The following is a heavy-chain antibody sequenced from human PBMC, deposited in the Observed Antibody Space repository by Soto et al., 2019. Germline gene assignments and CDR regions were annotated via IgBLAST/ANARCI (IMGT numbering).Heavy chain of an antibody. CDR3: AHRLPGPSGYEV. J-gene: IGHJ6*02. CDR2: IYWNDEQ. CDR1: GFSTTSGVVG. Sequence: QITLKAYGPTLVKPTQTLTLTCTFSGFSTTSGVVGVGWIRQPPGEALERLTLIYWNDEQYYNPSLRNSLTITRDTYKTQVVLTMTNMDPVDTATYYCAHRLPGPSGYEVRCHGTKVTVSS. D-gene: IGHD6-13*01. V-gene: IGHV2-5*01.